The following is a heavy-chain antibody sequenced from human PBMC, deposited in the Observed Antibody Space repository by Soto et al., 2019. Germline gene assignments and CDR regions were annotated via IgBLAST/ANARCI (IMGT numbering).Heavy chain of an antibody. D-gene: IGHD4-4*01. V-gene: IGHV4-34*01. Sequence: TSETLSLTCTVYGGSISGYYWSWIRQPPGKGLEWIGEINHSGSTNYNPSLKSRVTISVDTSKNQFSLKLSSVTAADTAVYYCARARSGRRVTNAYDNWFDLWGQGTMVTVSS. CDR1: GGSISGYY. CDR2: INHSGST. CDR3: ARARSGRRVTNAYDNWFDL. J-gene: IGHJ5*02.